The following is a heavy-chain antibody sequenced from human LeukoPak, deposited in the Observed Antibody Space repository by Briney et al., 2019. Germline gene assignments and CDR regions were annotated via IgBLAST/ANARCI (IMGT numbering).Heavy chain of an antibody. CDR1: GYTFTSYY. CDR2: INPSGGST. J-gene: IGHJ4*02. V-gene: IGHV1-46*01. Sequence: ASVKVSCKASGYTFTSYYILWVRQAPGQGLEWMGIINPSGGSTSYGQKFQGRVTVTRDMSTTTVYMELSSLRSEDTAVYYCARDNSPIPETFVYRDPYDFYFDYWGQGTLVTVSS. CDR3: ARDNSPIPETFVYRDPYDFYFDY. D-gene: IGHD4-23*01.